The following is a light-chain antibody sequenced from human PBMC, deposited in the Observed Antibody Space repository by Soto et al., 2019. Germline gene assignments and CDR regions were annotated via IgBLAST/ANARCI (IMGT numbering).Light chain of an antibody. Sequence: SVLTQPPSVSGAPGQRVTISCTGSSSSIGAPYDVHWYQQLPGTAPKLLIYGNINRPSGVPDRFSASKSGTSASLAITGLQAEDEADYYCQSFDSSLSGYVFGTGTKLTVL. CDR3: QSFDSSLSGYV. J-gene: IGLJ1*01. CDR2: GNI. V-gene: IGLV1-40*01. CDR1: SSSIGAPYD.